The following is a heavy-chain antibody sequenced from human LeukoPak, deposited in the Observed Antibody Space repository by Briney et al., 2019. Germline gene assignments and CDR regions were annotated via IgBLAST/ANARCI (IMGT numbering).Heavy chain of an antibody. D-gene: IGHD6-6*01. J-gene: IGHJ4*02. V-gene: IGHV3-74*01. CDR1: GLTFSNYW. CDR3: ANLVRSSSRDY. Sequence: GGSLRLSCAASGLTFSNYWMHWVRQAPGKGLVWVSRINSDGSSTSYADSVKGRFTISRDNSKNTVYLQMNSLRAEDTAVYYCANLVRSSSRDYWGQGTLVTVSS. CDR2: INSDGSST.